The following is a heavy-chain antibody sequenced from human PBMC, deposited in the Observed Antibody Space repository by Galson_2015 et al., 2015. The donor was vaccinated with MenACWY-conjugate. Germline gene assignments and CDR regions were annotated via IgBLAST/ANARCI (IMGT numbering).Heavy chain of an antibody. CDR2: ISYDGSNK. V-gene: IGHV3-30*18. CDR3: AKIAAAVSPHFDY. CDR1: GFTSSSYG. D-gene: IGHD6-13*01. Sequence: SLRLSCAASGFTSSSYGMHWVRQAPGKGLEWVAVISYDGSNKYYADSVKGRFTISRDNSKNTLYLQMNSLRAEDTAVYYCAKIAAAVSPHFDYWGQGTLVTVSS. J-gene: IGHJ4*02.